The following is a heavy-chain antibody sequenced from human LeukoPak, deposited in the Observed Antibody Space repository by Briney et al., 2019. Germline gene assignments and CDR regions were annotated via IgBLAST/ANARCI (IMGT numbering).Heavy chain of an antibody. J-gene: IGHJ6*02. V-gene: IGHV1-69*04. CDR3: ARESDIVVVVAAMGGYYGMDV. CDR1: GGTFSSYA. Sequence: ASVKVSCKASGGTFSSYAISWVRQAPGQGLEWMGRIIPILGIANYAQKFQGRVTITADKSTSTAYMELSSLGSEDTAVYYCARESDIVVVVAAMGGYYGMDVWGQGTTVTVSS. D-gene: IGHD2-15*01. CDR2: IIPILGIA.